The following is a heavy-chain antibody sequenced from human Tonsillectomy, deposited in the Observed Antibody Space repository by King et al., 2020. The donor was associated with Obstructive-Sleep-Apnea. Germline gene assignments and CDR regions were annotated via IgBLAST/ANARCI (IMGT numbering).Heavy chain of an antibody. J-gene: IGHJ4*02. V-gene: IGHV4-34*01. CDR3: ARERAGEGGY. Sequence: VQLQQWGAGLLKPSETLSLTCAVYGGSFSGYYCSWIRQPPGKGLEWIGEINHSGSTNYNPSLKSRITISVDTSKNQFSLKLSSVTAADTAVYYCARERAGEGGYWGQGTLVTVSS. CDR1: GGSFSGYY. D-gene: IGHD3-16*01. CDR2: INHSGST.